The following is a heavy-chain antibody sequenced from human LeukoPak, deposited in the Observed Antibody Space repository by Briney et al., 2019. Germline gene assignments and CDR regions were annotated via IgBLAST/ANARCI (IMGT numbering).Heavy chain of an antibody. Sequence: SETLSLTCAVYGGSFSSYYWSWIRQPPGKGLEWIGYIYYSRSTNYNPSLKSRVTISVDTSKNQFSLKLSSVTAADTAVYYCARETYSGSYYLDYWGQGTLVTVSS. J-gene: IGHJ4*02. CDR1: GGSFSSYY. V-gene: IGHV4-59*01. CDR2: IYYSRST. D-gene: IGHD1-26*01. CDR3: ARETYSGSYYLDY.